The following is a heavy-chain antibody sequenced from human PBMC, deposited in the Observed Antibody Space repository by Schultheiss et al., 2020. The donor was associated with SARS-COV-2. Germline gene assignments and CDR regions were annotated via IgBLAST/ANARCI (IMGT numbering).Heavy chain of an antibody. Sequence: VQVSCKASGGTFSSYAISWVRQAPGQGLEWMGGIIPIFGTANYAQKFQGRVTITRDTSASTAYMELSSLRSEDTAVYYCARGVAAVGYYGMDVWGQGTTVTVSS. V-gene: IGHV1-69*05. CDR3: ARGVAAVGYYGMDV. J-gene: IGHJ6*02. CDR1: GGTFSSYA. CDR2: IIPIFGTA. D-gene: IGHD6-25*01.